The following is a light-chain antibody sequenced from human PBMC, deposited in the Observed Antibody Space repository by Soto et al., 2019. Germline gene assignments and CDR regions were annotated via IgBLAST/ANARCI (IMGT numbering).Light chain of an antibody. CDR3: QHYGTSPPEYT. CDR2: GAS. Sequence: EIVLTQSPGTLSLSPGERATLSCRASQSVRASFLAWYQQKPGQAPRLLISGASSRATGIPDRFSGGGSETDFNLTISRLEPQDFAVESCQHYGTSPPEYTFGQGTKLEIK. CDR1: QSVRASF. V-gene: IGKV3-20*01. J-gene: IGKJ2*01.